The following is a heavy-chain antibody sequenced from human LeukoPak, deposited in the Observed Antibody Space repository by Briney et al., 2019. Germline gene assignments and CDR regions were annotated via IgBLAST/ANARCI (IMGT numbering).Heavy chain of an antibody. CDR2: IRFDGSNK. CDR1: GFTFSGYG. J-gene: IGHJ4*02. Sequence: GGSLGLSCAASGFTFSGYGMHWVRQAPVKGLEWVAFIRFDGSNKYYADSVKGRFTISRDNSKNTLYLQVNSLRAEDTAVYYCAKDPDFGDYYFDYWGQGTLVTVSS. D-gene: IGHD4-17*01. CDR3: AKDPDFGDYYFDY. V-gene: IGHV3-30*02.